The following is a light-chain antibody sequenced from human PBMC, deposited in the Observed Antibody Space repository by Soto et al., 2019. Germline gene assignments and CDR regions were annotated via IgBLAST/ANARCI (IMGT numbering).Light chain of an antibody. CDR1: QTISSW. V-gene: IGKV1-5*03. J-gene: IGKJ1*01. Sequence: DIQMTQSPSTLSGSVGYIVTITWXASQTISSWLAWYQQKPGKAPKLLIYKASTLKSGVPSRFSGSGSGTEFTLTISSLQPDDFATYYCQHYNSYSEAFGQGTKVDIK. CDR3: QHYNSYSEA. CDR2: KAS.